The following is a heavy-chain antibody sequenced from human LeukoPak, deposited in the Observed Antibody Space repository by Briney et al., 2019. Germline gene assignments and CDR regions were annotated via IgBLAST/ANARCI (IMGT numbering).Heavy chain of an antibody. J-gene: IGHJ4*02. V-gene: IGHV3-33*01. CDR1: GFTFSSYG. CDR3: ARDRGYSYGYVALYFDY. Sequence: GGSLRLSCAASGFTFSSYGMHWVRQAPGKGLEWVAGIWYDGSNKYYADSVKGRFTISRDNSKNTLYLQMNSLRAEDTAVYHCARDRGYSYGYVALYFDYWGQGTLVTVSS. D-gene: IGHD5-18*01. CDR2: IWYDGSNK.